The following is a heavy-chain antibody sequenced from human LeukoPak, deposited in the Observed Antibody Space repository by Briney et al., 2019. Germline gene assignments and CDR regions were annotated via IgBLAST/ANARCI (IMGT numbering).Heavy chain of an antibody. CDR1: GYTFTNYG. D-gene: IGHD1-26*01. CDR3: ATATHIVGATTDY. Sequence: ASVKVSCKASGYTFTNYGIIWVRQAPGQGLEWMGWIGAYKGNTNYAQKLQGRVTMTEDTSTDTAYMELSSLRSEDTAVYYCATATHIVGATTDYWGQGTLVTVSS. CDR2: IGAYKGNT. J-gene: IGHJ4*02. V-gene: IGHV1-18*01.